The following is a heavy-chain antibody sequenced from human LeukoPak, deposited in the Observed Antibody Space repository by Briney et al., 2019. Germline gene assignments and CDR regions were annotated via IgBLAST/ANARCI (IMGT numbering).Heavy chain of an antibody. CDR1: GGSISSYY. D-gene: IGHD3-22*01. CDR3: ARASYYYDSRGKVDY. Sequence: PSETLSLTCTVSGGSISSYYWSWIRQPPGKGLEWIGYIYYSGSTNYNPSLKSRVTISVDTSKNQFSLKLSSVIAADTAVYYCARASYYYDSRGKVDYWGQGTLVTVSS. V-gene: IGHV4-59*08. J-gene: IGHJ4*02. CDR2: IYYSGST.